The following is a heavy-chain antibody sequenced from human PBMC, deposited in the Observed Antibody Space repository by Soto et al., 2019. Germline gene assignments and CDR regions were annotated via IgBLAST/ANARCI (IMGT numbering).Heavy chain of an antibody. J-gene: IGHJ4*02. CDR3: ARTRYSSSSDDY. Sequence: SETLSLTCTVSGGSISSSSYYWGWIRQPPGKGLEWIGSIYYSGSTYYNPSLKSRVTISVDTSKIQFSLKLSSVTAADTAVYYCARTRYSSSSDDYWGQGTLVTVSS. CDR1: GGSISSSSYY. V-gene: IGHV4-39*01. CDR2: IYYSGST. D-gene: IGHD6-6*01.